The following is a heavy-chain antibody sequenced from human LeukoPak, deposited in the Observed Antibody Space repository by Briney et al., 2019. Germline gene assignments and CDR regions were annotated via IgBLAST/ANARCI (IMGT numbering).Heavy chain of an antibody. V-gene: IGHV3-48*01. D-gene: IGHD3-3*01. CDR1: GFTFSSCS. CDR3: VRDFWVFGPTLTEDY. CDR2: VHYSSSNI. Sequence: QTGGSLRLSCAASGFTFSSCSMNWVRQAPGKGLEWVSYVHYSSSNIYYADSVRGRFTSSRDNAKNSLYLQMNSLRAEDTAVYYCVRDFWVFGPTLTEDYWGQGTLVTVSS. J-gene: IGHJ4*02.